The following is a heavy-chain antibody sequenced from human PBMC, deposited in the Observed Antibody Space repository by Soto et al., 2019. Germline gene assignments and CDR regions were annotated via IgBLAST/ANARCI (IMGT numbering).Heavy chain of an antibody. CDR2: ISGSAGST. Sequence: DVQLLESGGGLVQPGGSLRLSCAASGFTFNNYAINWVRQSPGKGLEWVSVISGSAGSTYYADSVKGRFIITRDNSKNTLYLQMSSLRVEDTAVYYCAKAGGAAGTVDYFDYWGQGTLVTVSS. V-gene: IGHV3-23*01. CDR1: GFTFNNYA. J-gene: IGHJ4*02. D-gene: IGHD6-13*01. CDR3: AKAGGAAGTVDYFDY.